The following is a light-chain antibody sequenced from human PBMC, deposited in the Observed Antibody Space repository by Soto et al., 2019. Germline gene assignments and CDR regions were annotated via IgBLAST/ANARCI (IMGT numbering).Light chain of an antibody. CDR3: QSYDSTLNGWI. J-gene: IGLJ2*01. Sequence: QAVVTQPPSVSGAPGQRVTISCTGSSSNIGAGYDVHWYQQLPGTAPKLLIFGNSNRPSGVPDRFSGSNSGTSASLAITGLQAEDEADYYCQSYDSTLNGWIFGGGTKLTVL. CDR1: SSNIGAGYD. V-gene: IGLV1-40*01. CDR2: GNS.